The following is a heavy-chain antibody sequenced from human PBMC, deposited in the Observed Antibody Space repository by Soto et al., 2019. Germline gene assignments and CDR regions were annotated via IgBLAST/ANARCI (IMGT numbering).Heavy chain of an antibody. J-gene: IGHJ6*02. Sequence: GASVKVSCKASGGTFSSYAISWVRQAPGQGLEWMGGIIPIFGTANYAQKFQGRVTITADESTSTAYMELSSLRSEDTAVYYCARAPGTMVRGVIGYRYYGMDVWGQGTTVTVSS. CDR2: IIPIFGTA. D-gene: IGHD3-10*01. CDR3: ARAPGTMVRGVIGYRYYGMDV. CDR1: GGTFSSYA. V-gene: IGHV1-69*13.